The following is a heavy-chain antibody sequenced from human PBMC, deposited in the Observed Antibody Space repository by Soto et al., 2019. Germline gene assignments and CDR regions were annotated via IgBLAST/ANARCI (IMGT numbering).Heavy chain of an antibody. D-gene: IGHD3-3*01. CDR2: IYYSGST. Sequence: LSLTFTVSGGSINSGGYYWSWIRQHPGKGLEWIGYIYYSGSTYYNPSLKSRVTISVDTSKNQFSLKLTSVTAAETAVYFCARAQTIFGIITVFDYWGQGTLVTVSS. CDR1: GGSINSGGYY. V-gene: IGHV4-31*03. J-gene: IGHJ4*02. CDR3: ARAQTIFGIITVFDY.